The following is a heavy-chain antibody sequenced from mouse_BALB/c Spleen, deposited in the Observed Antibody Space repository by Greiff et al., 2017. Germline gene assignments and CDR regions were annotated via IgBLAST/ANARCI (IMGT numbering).Heavy chain of an antibody. CDR3: NALLR. D-gene: IGHD1-1*01. Sequence: VQLKESGAELVRPGSSVKISCKASGYAFSSYWMNWVKQRPGQGLEWIGWIDPENGDTEYAPKFQGKATMTADTSSNTAYLQLSSLTSEDTAVYYCNALLRWGQGTLVTVSA. V-gene: IGHV14-4*02. CDR1: GYAFSSYW. CDR2: IDPENGDT. J-gene: IGHJ3*01.